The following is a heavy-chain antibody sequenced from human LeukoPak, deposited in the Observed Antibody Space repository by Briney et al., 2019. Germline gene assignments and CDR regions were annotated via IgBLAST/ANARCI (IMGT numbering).Heavy chain of an antibody. Sequence: PGGSLRLSCAASGFTFSSYSMNWVRQAPGKGLEWVSFIRSSSTYISYSDSVKGRFTISRDNANNSLYLQMNSLRDEDTAVYYCARDSGGFDPWGQGTLVTVSS. CDR3: ARDSGGFDP. D-gene: IGHD3-10*01. V-gene: IGHV3-21*01. J-gene: IGHJ5*02. CDR1: GFTFSSYS. CDR2: IRSSSTYI.